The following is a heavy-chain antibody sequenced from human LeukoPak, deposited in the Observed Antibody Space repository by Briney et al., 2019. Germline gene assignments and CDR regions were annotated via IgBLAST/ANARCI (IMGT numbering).Heavy chain of an antibody. J-gene: IGHJ3*02. CDR1: GGSISSYY. V-gene: IGHV4-59*01. Sequence: SETLPLTCTVSGGSISSYYWSWIRQPPGKGLEWIGYIYYSGSTNYNPSLKSRVTISVDTSKNQFSLKLSSVTAADTAVYYCARELIAAAGTLDAFDIWGQGTMVTVSS. CDR2: IYYSGST. CDR3: ARELIAAAGTLDAFDI. D-gene: IGHD6-13*01.